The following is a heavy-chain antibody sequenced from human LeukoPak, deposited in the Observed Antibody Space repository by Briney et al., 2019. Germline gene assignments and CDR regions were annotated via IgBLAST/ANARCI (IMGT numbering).Heavy chain of an antibody. J-gene: IGHJ4*02. CDR1: GFTFSDDF. CDR2: TRNKANSSTT. V-gene: IGHV3-72*01. Sequence: GGSLRLSCAASGFTFSDDFMDWVREAPGKGLEWVGRTRNKANSSTTEYDAPVKYTFTSSRDDSRRSLYLQMNGLKTEDTAGYYCVGHAGIAAVGRVFDGGGEATLV. D-gene: IGHD6-13*01. CDR3: VGHAGIAAVGRVFDG.